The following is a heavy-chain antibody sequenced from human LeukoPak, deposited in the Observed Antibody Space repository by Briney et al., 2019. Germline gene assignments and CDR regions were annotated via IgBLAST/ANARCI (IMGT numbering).Heavy chain of an antibody. V-gene: IGHV1-18*01. Sequence: ASVKVSCKASGYTFTSYGISWVRQAPGQGLEWMGWISAYNGNTNYAQKLQGRVTMTTDTSTSTAYMELRSLRSDDTAVYYCARARIVHGLYCSSTSCPDYYYYGMDVWGQGTTVTVSS. D-gene: IGHD2-2*01. CDR2: ISAYNGNT. CDR1: GYTFTSYG. CDR3: ARARIVHGLYCSSTSCPDYYYYGMDV. J-gene: IGHJ6*02.